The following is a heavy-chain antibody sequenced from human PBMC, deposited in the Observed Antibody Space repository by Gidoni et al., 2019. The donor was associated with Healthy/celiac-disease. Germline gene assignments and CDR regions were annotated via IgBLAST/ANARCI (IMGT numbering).Heavy chain of an antibody. Sequence: QVQLQQWGAGLLKPSETLSLTCAVYGGSFSGYYWSWIRQPPGKGLEWIGEINHSGSTNYNPSLKSRVTISVDTSKNQFSLKLSSVTAADTAVYYCAREGAYGNSYLDYWGQGTLVTVSS. CDR1: GGSFSGYY. J-gene: IGHJ4*02. V-gene: IGHV4-34*01. CDR2: INHSGST. CDR3: AREGAYGNSYLDY. D-gene: IGHD1-26*01.